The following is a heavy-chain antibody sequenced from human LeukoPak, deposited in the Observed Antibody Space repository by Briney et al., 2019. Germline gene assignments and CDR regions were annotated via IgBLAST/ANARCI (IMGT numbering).Heavy chain of an antibody. Sequence: SETLSLTCTVSGGSISSYYWSWTRQPPGKGLEWIGYIYYSGSTNYNPSLKSRVTISVDTSKNQFSLKLSSVTAADTAVYYCARARYCSGGSCYDPFDYWGQGTLVTVSS. CDR2: IYYSGST. V-gene: IGHV4-59*01. CDR3: ARARYCSGGSCYDPFDY. J-gene: IGHJ4*02. D-gene: IGHD2-15*01. CDR1: GGSISSYY.